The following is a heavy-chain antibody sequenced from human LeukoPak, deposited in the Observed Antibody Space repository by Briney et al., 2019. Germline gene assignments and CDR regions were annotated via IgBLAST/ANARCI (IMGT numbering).Heavy chain of an antibody. V-gene: IGHV1-46*01. Sequence: GASVKISCKASGYTFTTYYMHWVRQAPGQGLEWMGIINPSGGGTNYAQEFQGRVTMTGDTSTSTVYMDLNNLRSDDTAVYYCARGNPTNYGAYLYYFDYWGQGTLVTVSS. CDR1: GYTFTTYY. J-gene: IGHJ4*02. D-gene: IGHD4-17*01. CDR3: ARGNPTNYGAYLYYFDY. CDR2: INPSGGGT.